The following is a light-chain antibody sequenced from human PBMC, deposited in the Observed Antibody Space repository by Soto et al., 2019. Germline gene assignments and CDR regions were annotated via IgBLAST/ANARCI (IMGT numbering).Light chain of an antibody. CDR1: QNIGSS. CDR2: DAS. V-gene: IGKV1-5*01. CDR3: QQRNDYSAVT. J-gene: IGKJ2*01. Sequence: DIQMTQSPSTLSASVGDRVTITCRASQNIGSSLAWYQHRPGKAPKLLIFDASTLQTGVPSRFSGSGFGTEFTLTITGLQPDDFATYYCQQRNDYSAVTFGQGTKLEIK.